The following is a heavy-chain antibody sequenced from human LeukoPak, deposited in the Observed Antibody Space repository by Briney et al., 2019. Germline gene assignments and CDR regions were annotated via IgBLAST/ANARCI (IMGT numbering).Heavy chain of an antibody. D-gene: IGHD6-13*01. J-gene: IGHJ6*02. Sequence: PGGSLRLSCAASGFTFSSYAMHWVRQAPGKGLEWVSGISWNSGSIGYADSVKGRFTISRDNAKNSLYLQMNSLRAEDTALYYCAISSSWLSPNYYYGMDVWGQGTTVTVSS. CDR3: AISSSWLSPNYYYGMDV. CDR2: ISWNSGSI. CDR1: GFTFSSYA. V-gene: IGHV3-9*01.